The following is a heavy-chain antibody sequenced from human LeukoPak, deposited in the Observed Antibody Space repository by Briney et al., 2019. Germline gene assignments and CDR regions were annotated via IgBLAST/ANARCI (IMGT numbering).Heavy chain of an antibody. V-gene: IGHV1-18*01. J-gene: IGHJ6*03. D-gene: IGHD3-22*01. CDR3: ARAPDSSGYYLGYYYYYMDV. Sequence: ASVKVSCKASGYTFTSYGISWVRQAPGQGLEWMGWISAYNGNTNYAQKLQGRVTMTTDTSTSTAYMELRSLGSDDTAVYYCARAPDSSGYYLGYYYYYMDVWGKGTTVTVSS. CDR1: GYTFTSYG. CDR2: ISAYNGNT.